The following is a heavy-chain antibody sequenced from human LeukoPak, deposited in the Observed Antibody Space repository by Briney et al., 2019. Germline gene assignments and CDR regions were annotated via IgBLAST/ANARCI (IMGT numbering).Heavy chain of an antibody. Sequence: GGSLRLSCAASGFTFSNYAMHWVRQAPGKGLEWVSAISGSGGSTYYADSVKGRFTISRDNSKNTLYLQMNSLRGEDTAVYYCARDSARRDGYNFDYWGQGTLVTVSS. CDR2: ISGSGGST. D-gene: IGHD5-24*01. V-gene: IGHV3-23*01. J-gene: IGHJ4*02. CDR1: GFTFSNYA. CDR3: ARDSARRDGYNFDY.